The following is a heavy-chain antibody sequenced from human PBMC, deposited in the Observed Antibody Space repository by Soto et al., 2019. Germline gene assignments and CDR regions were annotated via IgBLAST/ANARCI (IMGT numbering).Heavy chain of an antibody. CDR1: GGSISSGGYY. CDR2: IYYSGST. CDR3: ARDTITMVRGDTLPDAFDI. J-gene: IGHJ3*02. Sequence: PSETLSLTCTVSGGSISSGGYYWSWIRQHPGKGLEWIGYIYYSGSTYYNPSLKSRVTISVDTSKNQFSLKLSSVTAADTAVYYCARDTITMVRGDTLPDAFDIWGQGTMVTVSS. V-gene: IGHV4-31*03. D-gene: IGHD3-10*01.